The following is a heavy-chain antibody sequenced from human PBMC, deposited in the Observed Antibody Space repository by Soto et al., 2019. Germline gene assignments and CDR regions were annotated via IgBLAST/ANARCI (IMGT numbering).Heavy chain of an antibody. Sequence: EVQLVESGGGLVQPGRSLRLSCAASGFTFDDYAMHWVRQAPGKGLEWVSGISWNSGSIGYADSVKGRFTISRDNAKNSLYLQMNSLRAEDTALYYCAKSPSRYYYYYMDVWGKGTTVTVSS. V-gene: IGHV3-9*01. CDR1: GFTFDDYA. CDR3: AKSPSRYYYYYMDV. J-gene: IGHJ6*03. CDR2: ISWNSGSI.